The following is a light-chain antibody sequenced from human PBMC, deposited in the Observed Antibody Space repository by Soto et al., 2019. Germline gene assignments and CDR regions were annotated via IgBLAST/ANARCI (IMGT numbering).Light chain of an antibody. CDR1: GSDIAGYNY. J-gene: IGLJ1*01. Sequence: QSALAQPASVSGSPGQSITISCTGTGSDIAGYNYVSWFQPHPGKAPKLMMYQVTIRLSGVSNRCSGGKSGNTASLTISGLQAEDEAEYYCSSFTSTTSLYVFGTGTKVTVL. CDR3: SSFTSTTSLYV. CDR2: QVT. V-gene: IGLV2-14*01.